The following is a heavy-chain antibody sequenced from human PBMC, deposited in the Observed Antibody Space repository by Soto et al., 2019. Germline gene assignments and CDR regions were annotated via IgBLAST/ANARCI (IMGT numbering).Heavy chain of an antibody. Sequence: SVKVSCKASGGTFSSYAISWVRQAPGQGLEWMGRIIPILGIANYAQKFQGRVTITADKSTSTAYMELSSLRSEDTAVYYCASATIFGVVTPYMDVWGKGTTVTVSS. CDR2: IIPILGIA. V-gene: IGHV1-69*04. CDR1: GGTFSSYA. D-gene: IGHD3-3*01. CDR3: ASATIFGVVTPYMDV. J-gene: IGHJ6*03.